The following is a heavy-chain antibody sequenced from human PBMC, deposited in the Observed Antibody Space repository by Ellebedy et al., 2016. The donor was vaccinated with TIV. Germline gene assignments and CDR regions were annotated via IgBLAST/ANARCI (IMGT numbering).Heavy chain of an antibody. CDR1: GFTVSYTY. J-gene: IGHJ3*02. D-gene: IGHD1-20*01. Sequence: GGSLRLSCAASGFTVSYTYMNWVRQAPGKGLEWVSVIHTGGDTYYADSVKGRFTISRDSSKNTVFLQMNSLRAEDTAMYYCARRISGTHGDDAFDIWGQGTMVTVSS. CDR2: IHTGGDT. CDR3: ARRISGTHGDDAFDI. V-gene: IGHV3-53*01.